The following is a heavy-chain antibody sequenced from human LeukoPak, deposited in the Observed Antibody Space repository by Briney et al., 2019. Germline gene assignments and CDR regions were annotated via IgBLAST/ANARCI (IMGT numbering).Heavy chain of an antibody. V-gene: IGHV1-2*02. CDR1: GYTFTGYY. CDR2: INPNSGGT. Sequence: ASVKVSCKASGYTFTGYYMHWVRQAPGQGLEWMGWINPNSGGTNYAQTFQGRVTMTRDTSISTAYMERNRLRSDDTAVYYCARVAGIRHGAPSYWGQGTLVTVSS. CDR3: ARVAGIRHGAPSY. J-gene: IGHJ4*02. D-gene: IGHD1-26*01.